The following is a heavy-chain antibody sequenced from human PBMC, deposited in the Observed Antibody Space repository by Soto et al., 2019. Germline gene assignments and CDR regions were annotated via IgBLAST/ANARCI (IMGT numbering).Heavy chain of an antibody. CDR3: ASAWFGEFDYQFDY. D-gene: IGHD3-10*01. CDR2: ISAYNGNT. J-gene: IGHJ4*02. V-gene: IGHV1-18*01. CDR1: GYTFTSYG. Sequence: QVQLVQSGAEVKNPGASVKVSCKPSGYTFTSYGITWVRQAPGQGLEWMGWISAYNGNTNYAQKFQGRVTMTTDTSTSTADMELRSLVSDDTAVYDCASAWFGEFDYQFDYWGQGTLVTVSS.